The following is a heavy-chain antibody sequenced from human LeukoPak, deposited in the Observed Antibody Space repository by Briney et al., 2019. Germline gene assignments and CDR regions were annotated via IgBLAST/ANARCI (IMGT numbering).Heavy chain of an antibody. CDR2: IYTSGST. D-gene: IGHD1-1*01. J-gene: IGHJ6*02. CDR3: ARDAGHQLSRRNYYAMDV. Sequence: SETLSLTCTVSGSISSGSYYWSWIRQPAGKGLEWIGRIYTSGSTNYNPSLKSRVTISVYTSKNQFSLKLSSVTAADTAVYYCARDAGHQLSRRNYYAMDVWGQGTTVTVSS. CDR1: GSISSGSYY. V-gene: IGHV4-61*02.